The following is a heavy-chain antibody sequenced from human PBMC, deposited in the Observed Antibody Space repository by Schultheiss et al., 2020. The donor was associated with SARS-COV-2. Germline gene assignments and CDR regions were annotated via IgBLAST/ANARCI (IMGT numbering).Heavy chain of an antibody. V-gene: IGHV3-43*02. D-gene: IGHD5-12*01. J-gene: IGHJ4*02. CDR1: GFTFDDYA. Sequence: GVSLRLSCAASGFTFDDYAMHWVRQAPGKGLEWVSLISGDGGSTYYADSVKGRFTISRDNSKNSLYLQMNSLRTEDTALYYCAKGGLDLVSRARGFDYWGQGTLVTVSS. CDR2: ISGDGGST. CDR3: AKGGLDLVSRARGFDY.